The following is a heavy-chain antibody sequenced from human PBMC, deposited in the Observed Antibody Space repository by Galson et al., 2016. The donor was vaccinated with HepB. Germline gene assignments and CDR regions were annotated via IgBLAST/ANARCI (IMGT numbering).Heavy chain of an antibody. D-gene: IGHD6-19*01. V-gene: IGHV1-18*01. CDR1: GYTFTSYG. Sequence: SVKVSCKASGYTFTSYGISWVRQAPGQGLEWMGWISAYHGNTNYAQKFQGRVTMTTDTSTSTVYMELRSLRSDDTAVYYCARGGFGYTSGWLDYWGQGTLVTVSS. CDR3: ARGGFGYTSGWLDY. J-gene: IGHJ4*02. CDR2: ISAYHGNT.